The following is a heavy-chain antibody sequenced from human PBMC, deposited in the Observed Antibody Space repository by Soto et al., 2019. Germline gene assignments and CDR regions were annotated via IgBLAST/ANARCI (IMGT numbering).Heavy chain of an antibody. CDR3: ARDAAVPGETDRFDY. D-gene: IGHD6-19*01. Sequence: SESLYLSYAVSGHSLGNNVWRGGVRQPPVKGLEWIGEVDHTGLTDYNQSLKGRVTMSADTSKNQLSLNVTSVTAADTAMYYCARDAAVPGETDRFDYWGQGTLVPVS. J-gene: IGHJ4*02. CDR1: GHSLGNNVW. CDR2: VDHTGLT. V-gene: IGHV4-4*02.